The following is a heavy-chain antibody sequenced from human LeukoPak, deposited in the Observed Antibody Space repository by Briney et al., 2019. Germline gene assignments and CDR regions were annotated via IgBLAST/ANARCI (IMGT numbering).Heavy chain of an antibody. CDR2: IKSSGGST. Sequence: GGSLRLSCAASGFTFSRHAMSWVRQAPGRGLEWVSAIKSSGGSTYYADSVKGRFTISRDNSKNTLYLQMNSLRAEDTAVYYCAKELGYYESSGTRYWSDPWGEGTLVTVSS. D-gene: IGHD3-22*01. CDR3: AKELGYYESSGTRYWSDP. V-gene: IGHV3-23*01. CDR1: GFTFSRHA. J-gene: IGHJ5*02.